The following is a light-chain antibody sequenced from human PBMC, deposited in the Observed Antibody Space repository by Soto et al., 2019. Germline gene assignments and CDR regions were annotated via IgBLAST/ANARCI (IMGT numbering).Light chain of an antibody. CDR3: LQHNVFPRT. J-gene: IGKJ1*01. V-gene: IGKV1-17*01. Sequence: DIQMTQSPSSLSASVGDRVTITCRASQAIRNDLAWYQQKPGRAPKRLIYGSSSLQSGVPSRFSGSGSGTEFTLTISSLQPAAFATYYCLQHNVFPRTFGQGTKVEIK. CDR2: GSS. CDR1: QAIRND.